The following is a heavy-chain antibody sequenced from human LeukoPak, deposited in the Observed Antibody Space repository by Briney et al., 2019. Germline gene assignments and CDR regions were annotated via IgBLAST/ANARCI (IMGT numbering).Heavy chain of an antibody. J-gene: IGHJ4*02. Sequence: PGGSLRLSCAASGFSFSSYSVNWVRQAPGKGLEWVSSISSSSTYTHYADSVKGRFTISRDNAKNSLYLQMNSLRAEDTAVYYCARVGYCSGGSCCYFDYWGQGTLVTVSS. V-gene: IGHV3-21*01. D-gene: IGHD2-15*01. CDR3: ARVGYCSGGSCCYFDY. CDR1: GFSFSSYS. CDR2: ISSSSTYT.